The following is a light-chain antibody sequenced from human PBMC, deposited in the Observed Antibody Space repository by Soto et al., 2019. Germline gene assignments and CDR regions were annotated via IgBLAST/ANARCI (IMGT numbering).Light chain of an antibody. V-gene: IGLV1-51*01. J-gene: IGLJ3*02. CDR3: GTWDSSLSAWV. Sequence: QAVVTQPPSVSAAPGQKVTISCSGSSSNIGNGYVSWYRQLPGTAPKLLIYETDKRTTGTPERFSGSKSGTSATLGITGLQTGDEADYYCGTWDSSLSAWVFGGGTKVTVL. CDR2: ETD. CDR1: SSNIGNGY.